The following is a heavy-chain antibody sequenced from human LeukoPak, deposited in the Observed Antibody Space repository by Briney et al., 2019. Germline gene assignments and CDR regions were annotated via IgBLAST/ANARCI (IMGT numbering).Heavy chain of an antibody. CDR2: VKQDGTEK. Sequence: GGTLRLSCEASGFTFRDYWMTWLRQAPGKGLEWVANVKQDGTEKFYVDSVKGRFTISRDNGKNSLYLQMNSLRVEDTAIYYCARAGGTSWADYWGQGTLVTVSS. CDR1: GFTFRDYW. J-gene: IGHJ4*02. CDR3: ARAGGTSWADY. D-gene: IGHD6-13*01. V-gene: IGHV3-7*01.